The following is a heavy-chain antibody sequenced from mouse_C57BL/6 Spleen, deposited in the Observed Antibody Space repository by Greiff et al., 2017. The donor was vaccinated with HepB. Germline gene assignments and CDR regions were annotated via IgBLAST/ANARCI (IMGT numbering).Heavy chain of an antibody. V-gene: IGHV1-69*01. CDR2: IDPSDSYT. Sequence: QVQLQQPGAELVMPGASVKLSCKASGYTFTSYWMHWVKQRPGQGLEWIGEIDPSDSYTNYNQKFKGKSTLTVDKSSSTAYMQLSSLTSEDSAVYYCARGYETRAWCAYWGQGTLVTVSA. CDR3: ARGYETRAWCAY. J-gene: IGHJ3*01. CDR1: GYTFTSYW. D-gene: IGHD2-2*01.